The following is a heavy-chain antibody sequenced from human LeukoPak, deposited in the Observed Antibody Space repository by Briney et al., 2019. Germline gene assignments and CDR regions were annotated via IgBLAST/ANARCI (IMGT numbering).Heavy chain of an antibody. V-gene: IGHV1-18*01. J-gene: IGHJ6*02. Sequence: ASVKVSCKASGYTFTSYGISWVRQAPGQGLEWMGWISAYNGNTNYAQKLQGRVTMTTDTSTSTAYMELRSLRSDDTAVYYCARSYGAFEGATYYYYGMDVWGQGTTVTVSS. CDR1: GYTFTSYG. CDR3: ARSYGAFEGATYYYYGMDV. CDR2: ISAYNGNT. D-gene: IGHD3-10*01.